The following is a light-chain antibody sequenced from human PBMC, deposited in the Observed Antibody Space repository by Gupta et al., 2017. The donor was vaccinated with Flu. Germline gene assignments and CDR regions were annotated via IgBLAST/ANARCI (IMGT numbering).Light chain of an antibody. CDR2: AAS. V-gene: IGKV1-39*01. Sequence: PSSLSASVGDRVILTCRASRRINSQLNWYQHKPGKAPKVLIYAASSLKSGAPSRFSGSESGTDFTLAISNLQPEDFATYYCQQSYEIPYTFGQGTKLEMK. J-gene: IGKJ2*01. CDR3: QQSYEIPYT. CDR1: RRINSQ.